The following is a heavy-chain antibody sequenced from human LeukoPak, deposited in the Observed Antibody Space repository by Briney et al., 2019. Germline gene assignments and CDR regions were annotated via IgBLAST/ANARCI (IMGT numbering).Heavy chain of an antibody. CDR3: ARDTSNLGFSPRYYFDY. CDR2: INQDESAK. J-gene: IGHJ4*02. D-gene: IGHD1-1*01. CDR1: GFTFSRYW. V-gene: IGHV3-7*01. Sequence: PGGSLRLSCAASGFTFSRYWMSWVRQAPGKGLEWVASINQDESAKFYVDSVKGRFTISRDNAKNSLYLQMNSLRAEDTAVYYCARDTSNLGFSPRYYFDYWGQGTLVTVSS.